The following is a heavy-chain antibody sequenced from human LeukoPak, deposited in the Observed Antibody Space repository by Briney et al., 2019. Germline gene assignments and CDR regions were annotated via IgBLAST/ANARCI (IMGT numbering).Heavy chain of an antibody. V-gene: IGHV5-51*01. D-gene: IGHD4-23*01. CDR1: GFSFSSYW. J-gene: IGHJ4*02. CDR3: ARDLDYGGNSVDFDY. CDR2: IYPGDSNT. Sequence: HGESLKISCKGSGFSFSSYWIAWVRQMPGKGLEWMGIIYPGDSNTRYSPSFQGQVTISADKSISTAYLQWSSLKASDTAMYYCARDLDYGGNSVDFDYWGQGTLVTVSS.